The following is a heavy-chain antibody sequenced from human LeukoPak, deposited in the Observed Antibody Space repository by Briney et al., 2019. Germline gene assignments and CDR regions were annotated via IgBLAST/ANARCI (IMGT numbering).Heavy chain of an antibody. CDR3: AKDEVVAGTAILDY. Sequence: GGSLRLSCAASGFTFSSYAMNWVRQAPGKGLEWVSAISGSGGSTYYADSVKGRFTISRDNSKNTLYLQMNSLRAEDTAVYYCAKDEVVAGTAILDYWGQGTLVTVSS. V-gene: IGHV3-23*01. CDR2: ISGSGGST. CDR1: GFTFSSYA. D-gene: IGHD6-19*01. J-gene: IGHJ4*02.